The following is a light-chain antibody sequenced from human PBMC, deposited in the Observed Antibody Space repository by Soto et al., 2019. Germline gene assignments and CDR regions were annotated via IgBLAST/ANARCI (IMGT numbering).Light chain of an antibody. CDR2: AAS. V-gene: IGKV1-39*01. CDR3: QQSYSTLWT. J-gene: IGKJ1*01. CDR1: QSISSY. Sequence: DIQMTQSPSSLSASVGDRVTITCQASQSISSYLNWYQQKPGKAPKLLIYAASSLQSGVPSRFSGSGSGTDFTLTISSLQPEDFATYYCQQSYSTLWTFGQGTKVDI.